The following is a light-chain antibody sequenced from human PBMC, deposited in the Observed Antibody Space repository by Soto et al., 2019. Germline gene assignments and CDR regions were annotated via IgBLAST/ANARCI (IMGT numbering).Light chain of an antibody. J-gene: IGKJ1*01. Sequence: EIVMTQSPATLSVSPGERATLSCRASQTVSSDLAWYQQKPGQAPRLLIYDASTRATGIPARISGSGSGSEFTLTISRLQSEDFAVYYCQQYNKWPETFGQGTKVEIK. V-gene: IGKV3-15*01. CDR1: QTVSSD. CDR2: DAS. CDR3: QQYNKWPET.